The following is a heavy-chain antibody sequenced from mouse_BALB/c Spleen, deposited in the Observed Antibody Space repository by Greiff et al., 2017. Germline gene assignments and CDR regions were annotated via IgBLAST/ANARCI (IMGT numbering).Heavy chain of an antibody. CDR3: ARGIYWPDY. CDR2: IYPGSGST. CDR1: GYTFTSYW. V-gene: IGHV1S22*01. Sequence: LQQPGSELVRPGASVKLSCKASGYTFTSYWMHWVKQRPGQGLEWIGNIYPGSGSTNYDEKFKSKATLTVDTSSSTAYMQLSSLTSEDSAVYFCARGIYWPDYWGQGTTLTVSS. D-gene: IGHD1-1*01. J-gene: IGHJ2*01.